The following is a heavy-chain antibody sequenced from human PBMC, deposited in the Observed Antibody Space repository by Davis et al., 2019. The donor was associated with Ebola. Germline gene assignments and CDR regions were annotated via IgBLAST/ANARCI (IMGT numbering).Heavy chain of an antibody. CDR1: GYSFINYW. V-gene: IGHV5-51*01. J-gene: IGHJ3*02. CDR3: VRPGTAGTVDGFDI. CDR2: IYPGDSDT. D-gene: IGHD1-1*01. Sequence: KVSCKGSGYSFINYWIGWVRQMPGKGLEWMGIIYPGDSDTRYSPSFQGQVTISADKSMSTAYLQWSSLKASDTAMYYCVRPGTAGTVDGFDIWGQGTMVTVSS.